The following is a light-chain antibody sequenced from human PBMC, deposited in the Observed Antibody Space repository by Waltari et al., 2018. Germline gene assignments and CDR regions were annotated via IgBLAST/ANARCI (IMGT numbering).Light chain of an antibody. CDR2: DTN. CDR3: GTWDNSLNIVI. CDR1: SSNIGNSS. J-gene: IGLJ2*01. V-gene: IGLV1-51*01. Sequence: QSVLTQPPSVSAAPRQKVSIPCSGSSSNIGNSSVSWFQQFPRAAPKLLIYDTNKRPSGIPDRFSASKSGTSATLGISGLQTGDEAIYHCGTWDNSLNIVIFGGGTKLTVL.